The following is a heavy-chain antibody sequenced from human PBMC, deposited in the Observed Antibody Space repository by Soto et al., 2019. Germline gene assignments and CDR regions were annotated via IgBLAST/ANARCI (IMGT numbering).Heavy chain of an antibody. CDR3: ARITTFLTFDF. CDR2: LAYSGSP. D-gene: IGHD1-1*01. J-gene: IGHJ3*01. CDR1: GGSISNYY. V-gene: IGHV4-59*01. Sequence: PSETLSLTCTVSGGSISNYYWSWIRQPPGKGLEWIGYLAYSGSPNYSPSLKSRVTISLDRSKNQFSVKLSSVTAADTAVYYCARITTFLTFDFWGQGTMVTVSS.